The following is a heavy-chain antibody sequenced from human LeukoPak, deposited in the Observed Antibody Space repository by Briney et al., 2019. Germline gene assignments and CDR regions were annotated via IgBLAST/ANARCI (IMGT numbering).Heavy chain of an antibody. CDR3: ARGGSGYSSG. D-gene: IGHD6-19*01. CDR2: IYHSGST. V-gene: IGHV4-38-2*02. J-gene: IGHJ4*02. Sequence: PSETLSLTCTVSGYSISSGYYWGWIRQPPGKGLEWIGSIYHSGSTYYNPSLKSRVTISVDTSKNQFSLKLSSVTAADTAVYYCARGGSGYSSGWGQGTLVTVSS. CDR1: GYSISSGYY.